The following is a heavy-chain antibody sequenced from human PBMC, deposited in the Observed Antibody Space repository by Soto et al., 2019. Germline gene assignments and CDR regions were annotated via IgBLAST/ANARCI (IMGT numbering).Heavy chain of an antibody. J-gene: IGHJ3*01. CDR3: ARANKFNAFDV. V-gene: IGHV3-53*04. CDR1: GFAASGHY. Sequence: EVQLVESGGGLVQPGGSLRLSCVASGFAASGHYTNWVRQTPDQGLEWLSVIYSGGTTYYADSVEGRFTISRHDSQNTLYLQMDNLRTEDTAVYYCARANKFNAFDVWGRGAMVTVSS. CDR2: IYSGGTT.